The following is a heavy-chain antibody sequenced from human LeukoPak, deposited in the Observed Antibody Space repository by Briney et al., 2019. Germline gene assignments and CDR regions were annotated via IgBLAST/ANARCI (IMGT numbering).Heavy chain of an antibody. CDR1: GTSITTYY. V-gene: IGHV4-59*01. CDR2: IYYSGST. D-gene: IGHD3-22*01. CDR3: ARDYDSTGYYDF. J-gene: IGHJ4*02. Sequence: PSETLSLTCTVSGTSITTYYWSWIRQPPGKGLEWIGYIYYSGSTTYNPSPKSRVTISVDSSKNQFSLKLSSVTAADTAVYYCARDYDSTGYYDFWGQGTLVTVSS.